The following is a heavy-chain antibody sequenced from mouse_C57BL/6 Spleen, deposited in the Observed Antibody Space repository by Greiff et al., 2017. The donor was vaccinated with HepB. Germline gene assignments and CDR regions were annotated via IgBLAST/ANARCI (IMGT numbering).Heavy chain of an antibody. V-gene: IGHV1-53*01. CDR2: INPSNGGT. CDR1: GYTFTSYW. J-gene: IGHJ1*03. CDR3: AREVSTMVTTRYFDV. Sequence: VQLQQPGTELVKPGASVKLSCKASGYTFTSYWMHWVKQRPGQGLEWIGNINPSNGGTNYNEKFKSKATLTVDKSSSTAYMQLSSLTSEDSAVYYCAREVSTMVTTRYFDVWGTGTTVTVSS. D-gene: IGHD2-2*01.